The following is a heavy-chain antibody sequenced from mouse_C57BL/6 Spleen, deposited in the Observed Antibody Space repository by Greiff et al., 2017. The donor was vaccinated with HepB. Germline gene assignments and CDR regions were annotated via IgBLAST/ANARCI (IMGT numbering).Heavy chain of an antibody. D-gene: IGHD4-1*01. CDR3: ASWDVDYFDY. Sequence: EVKVVESGGGLVKPGGSLKLSCAASGFTFSSYAMSWVRQTPEKRLEWVATISDGGSYTYYPDNVKGRFTISRDNAKNNLYLQMSHLKSEDTAMYYCASWDVDYFDYWGQGTTLTVSS. CDR2: ISDGGSYT. V-gene: IGHV5-4*03. CDR1: GFTFSSYA. J-gene: IGHJ2*01.